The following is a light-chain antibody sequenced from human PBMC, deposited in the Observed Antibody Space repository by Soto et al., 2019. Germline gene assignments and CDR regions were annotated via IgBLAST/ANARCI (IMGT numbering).Light chain of an antibody. CDR3: QQNYSTPLT. J-gene: IGKJ4*01. V-gene: IGKV1-39*01. CDR1: QSISSY. Sequence: DIQMTQSPSSLSASVGDRVTITCRASQSISSYLNWYQQKPGKAPKLLIYAASSLQSGVPSRFSGSGSGTDFTLTISSLQPEDFATDYCQQNYSTPLTFGGGTKVEIK. CDR2: AAS.